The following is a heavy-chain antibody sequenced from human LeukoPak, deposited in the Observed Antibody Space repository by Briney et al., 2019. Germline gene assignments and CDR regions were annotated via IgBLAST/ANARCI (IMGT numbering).Heavy chain of an antibody. CDR3: ARDLWVPAATPGTTTHDF. J-gene: IGHJ4*02. V-gene: IGHV3-11*04. CDR1: GFTFSDYY. CDR2: ISSSGSTI. Sequence: PGGSLRLSCAASGFTFSDYYMSWIRQAPGKGLEWVSYISSSGSTINYADSVKGRFTISRDNAKNSLYLQMNSLRAEDTAVYYCARDLWVPAATPGTTTHDFWGQGTLVTVSS. D-gene: IGHD2-2*01.